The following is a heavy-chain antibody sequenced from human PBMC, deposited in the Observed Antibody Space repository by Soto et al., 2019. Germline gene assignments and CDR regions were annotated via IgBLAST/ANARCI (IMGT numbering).Heavy chain of an antibody. CDR2: IYYSGST. CDR3: ASYSGGWYDVSY. Sequence: QVPLQESGPGLVKLSETLSLTCTVSGGSVSSGSYYWSWIRQPPGKGLEWIGYIYYSGSTNYNPSLQRRVTISVDTSKNQFSLKLSSVTAADTAVYYCASYSGGWYDVSYWGQGTLVTVSS. V-gene: IGHV4-61*01. CDR1: GGSVSSGSYY. D-gene: IGHD6-19*01. J-gene: IGHJ4*02.